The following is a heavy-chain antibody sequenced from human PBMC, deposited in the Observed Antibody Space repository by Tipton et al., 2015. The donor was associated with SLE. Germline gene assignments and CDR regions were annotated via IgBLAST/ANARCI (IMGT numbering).Heavy chain of an antibody. CDR3: ARQVYGGWSYWYFDL. J-gene: IGHJ2*01. D-gene: IGHD6-19*01. CDR2: MYNSGST. V-gene: IGHV4-39*01. CDR1: GGSISSNSYY. Sequence: TLSLTCTVSGGSISSNSYYWGWIRQPQGKGLEWIGSMYNSGSTNYNPSLKSRVTISVDTSKNQFSLNLSSVTAADKAVYYCARQVYGGWSYWYFDLWGRGTLVTVSS.